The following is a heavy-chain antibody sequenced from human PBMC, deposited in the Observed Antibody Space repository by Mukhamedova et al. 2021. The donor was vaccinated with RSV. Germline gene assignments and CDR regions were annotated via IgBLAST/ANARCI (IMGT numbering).Heavy chain of an antibody. CDR3: TRDLAGESASWVTFDS. D-gene: IGHD2-2*01. J-gene: IGHJ4*02. Sequence: GDTQYGVPVKGRFTISRDTSKNTLYLQMDTLRPEDTAVYYCTRDLAGESASWVTFDSWGQGTLVTVSS. CDR2: GDT. V-gene: IGHV3-66*03.